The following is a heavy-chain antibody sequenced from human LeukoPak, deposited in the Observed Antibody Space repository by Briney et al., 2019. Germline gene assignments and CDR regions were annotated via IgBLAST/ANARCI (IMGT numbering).Heavy chain of an antibody. CDR2: VYYSGST. Sequence: PSETLSLTCTVSGGSISSYYCTWIRQPPGRGLEWIGYVYYSGSTDYNPSLKSRVTISVDTSNKQFSLNLRSVTAADTAVYYCARRCSGPTCYTDAYDIWGQGTMVTVSS. CDR3: ARRCSGPTCYTDAYDI. D-gene: IGHD2-2*02. CDR1: GGSISSYY. J-gene: IGHJ3*02. V-gene: IGHV4-59*08.